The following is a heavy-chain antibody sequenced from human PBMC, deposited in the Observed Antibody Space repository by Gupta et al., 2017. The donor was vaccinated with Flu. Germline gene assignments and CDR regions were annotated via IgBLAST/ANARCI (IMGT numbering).Heavy chain of an antibody. J-gene: IGHJ4*02. Sequence: QGLLVGSAAGMIKPGRSVRPSCAGSASTSCSYGMHWVRQAPGKGLEWVAVLSHDGSNENYADSVRGRFTIARDNSKNRLYLQMNSLRAEDTAVYYCAKDLGGSGSYYTFDYWGQGTLVTVSS. CDR3: AKDLGGSGSYYTFDY. CDR1: ASTSCSYG. D-gene: IGHD3-10*01. V-gene: IGHV3-30*18. CDR2: LSHDGSNE.